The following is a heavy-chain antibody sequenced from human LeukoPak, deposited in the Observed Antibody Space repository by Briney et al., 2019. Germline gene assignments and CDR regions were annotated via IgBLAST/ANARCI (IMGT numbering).Heavy chain of an antibody. V-gene: IGHV3-23*01. CDR2: ISGRGGST. Sequence: GGSLRLSCAASGFTFSSYAMSWVRQAPGKGLERVSAISGRGGSTYYADSVKGRFTISRDNSKNTLYLQMNSLRAEDTAVYYCAKNCEGDYDILTRAEYYFDYWGQGTLVTVSS. D-gene: IGHD3-9*01. J-gene: IGHJ4*02. CDR1: GFTFSSYA. CDR3: AKNCEGDYDILTRAEYYFDY.